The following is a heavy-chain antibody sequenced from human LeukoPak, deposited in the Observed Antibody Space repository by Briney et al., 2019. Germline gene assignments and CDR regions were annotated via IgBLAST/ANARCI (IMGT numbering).Heavy chain of an antibody. CDR1: GFTFSSYE. Sequence: GGSLRLSCAASGFTFSSYEMNWVRQAPGKGLEWVSYTSSSGSTIYYADSVKGRFTISRDNAKNSLYLQMNSLRAEDTAVYYRARATVPEAYWGQGTLVTVSS. CDR2: TSSSGSTI. D-gene: IGHD4-17*01. V-gene: IGHV3-48*03. CDR3: ARATVPEAY. J-gene: IGHJ4*02.